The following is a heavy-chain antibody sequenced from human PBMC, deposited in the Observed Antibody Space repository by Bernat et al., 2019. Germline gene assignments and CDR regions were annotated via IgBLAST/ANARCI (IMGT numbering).Heavy chain of an antibody. V-gene: IGHV3-11*06. Sequence: QVQLVESGGGLVKPGGSLRLSCAASGFTFSDYYMSWIRQAPGKGLDWVSYISTSSSYIYYADSVEGRFTISRDNAKNSLYLQMNSLRAEDTAVYYCARVSMDIVATIGWNYYYYMDVWGKGTTVTVSS. CDR2: ISTSSSYI. CDR3: ARVSMDIVATIGWNYYYYMDV. J-gene: IGHJ6*03. CDR1: GFTFSDYY. D-gene: IGHD5-12*01.